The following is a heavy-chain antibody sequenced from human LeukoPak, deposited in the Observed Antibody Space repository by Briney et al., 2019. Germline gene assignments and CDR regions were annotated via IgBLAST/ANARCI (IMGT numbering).Heavy chain of an antibody. V-gene: IGHV3-53*01. CDR2: IYSVGGT. J-gene: IGHJ4*02. Sequence: PGGSLRLSCAASGFIVITNYMIWGRQAPGKGLEWVSVIYSVGGTYYADSVRGRFTISRDNSKNMLYLQMNSLRAEDTAVYYCARDTPAGDFEYWGQGTLVTVSS. D-gene: IGHD6-19*01. CDR3: ARDTPAGDFEY. CDR1: GFIVITNY.